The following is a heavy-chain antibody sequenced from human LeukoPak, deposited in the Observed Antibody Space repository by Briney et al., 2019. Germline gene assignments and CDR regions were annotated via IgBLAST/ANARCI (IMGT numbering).Heavy chain of an antibody. J-gene: IGHJ6*02. V-gene: IGHV3-30*03. Sequence: GGSLRLSCTASGFTFSSYGMHWVRQTPGKGLEWVAVISNDGSNKYYADSVKGRFTISRDNSKNTLYLQMNSLGAEDTAVYYCARDGRYFDWLSALPYYYYYYGMDVWGQGTTVTVSS. CDR2: ISNDGSNK. CDR1: GFTFSSYG. CDR3: ARDGRYFDWLSALPYYYYYYGMDV. D-gene: IGHD3-9*01.